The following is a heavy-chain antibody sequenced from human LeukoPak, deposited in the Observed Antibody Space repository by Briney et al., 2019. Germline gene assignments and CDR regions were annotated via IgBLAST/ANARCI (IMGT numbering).Heavy chain of an antibody. CDR2: IDYSGST. CDR3: ARDRDAFDI. CDR1: GGSISSYY. Sequence: AETLSLTCTVSGGSISSYYWSWIRQPPGKGLEWIGCIDYSGSTNYNPSLKSRVTISVGTSKNQFSLKLSSVTAADTAVYYCARDRDAFDIWGQGTMVTVSS. V-gene: IGHV4-59*01. J-gene: IGHJ3*02.